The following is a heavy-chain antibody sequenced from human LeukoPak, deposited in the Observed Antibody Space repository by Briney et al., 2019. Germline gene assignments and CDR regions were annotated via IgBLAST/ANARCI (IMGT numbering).Heavy chain of an antibody. CDR2: ILTAGNT. CDR3: AREGYSSGWFRL. J-gene: IGHJ4*02. D-gene: IGHD6-19*01. Sequence: GGSLRLSCAASGFTFSSYAMSWVRQAPGKGLEWVSVILTAGNTYYTDSVKGRFTISRDDSKNMVYLQMNSLRAEDTAVYFCAREGYSSGWFRLWGQGTLVTVSS. V-gene: IGHV3-53*01. CDR1: GFTFSSYA.